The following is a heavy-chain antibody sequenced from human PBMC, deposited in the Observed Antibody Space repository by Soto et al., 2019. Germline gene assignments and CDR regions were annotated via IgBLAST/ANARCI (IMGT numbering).Heavy chain of an antibody. Sequence: ASVKVSCKASGFTFTSSSVQWVRQARGQRLEWIGWIAVGSGNTNYAQKFQERVTITRDMSTSTAYMELSSLRSEDTAVYYCAASTMIVVPTTDYWGQGTLVTVSS. CDR3: AASTMIVVPTTDY. D-gene: IGHD3-22*01. V-gene: IGHV1-58*01. CDR1: GFTFTSSS. CDR2: IAVGSGNT. J-gene: IGHJ4*02.